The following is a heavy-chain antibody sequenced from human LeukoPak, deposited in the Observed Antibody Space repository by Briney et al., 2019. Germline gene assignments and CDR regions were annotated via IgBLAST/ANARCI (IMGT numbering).Heavy chain of an antibody. CDR2: MKHDGSEE. J-gene: IGHJ4*02. V-gene: IGHV3-7*03. CDR1: GFIFKTYW. CDR3: ASKAAGWGVLDH. Sequence: GGSLRLSCAASGFIFKTYWMNWVRQVPGEGLEWVANMKHDGSEEYYVESVKGRFIISRDNANKLLYLQMNGLRAEDTAIYYCASKAAGWGVLDHWGQGLLVTVSS. D-gene: IGHD3-10*01.